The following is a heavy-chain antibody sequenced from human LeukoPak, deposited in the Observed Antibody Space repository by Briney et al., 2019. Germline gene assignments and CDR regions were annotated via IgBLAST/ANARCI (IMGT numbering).Heavy chain of an antibody. CDR1: GGSISSYY. V-gene: IGHV4-59*08. Sequence: SETLSLTCTVSGGSISSYYWSWIRQPPGKGLEWIGYNYYSGSTNYNPSLKSRVTISVDTSKNQFSLKLSSVTAADTAVYYCARHDYGDYSGVASAFDIWGQGTMVTVSS. D-gene: IGHD4-17*01. CDR2: NYYSGST. J-gene: IGHJ3*02. CDR3: ARHDYGDYSGVASAFDI.